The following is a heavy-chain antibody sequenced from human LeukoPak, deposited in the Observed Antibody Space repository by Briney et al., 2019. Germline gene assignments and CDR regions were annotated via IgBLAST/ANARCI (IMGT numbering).Heavy chain of an antibody. CDR2: IYHSGNS. J-gene: IGHJ5*02. CDR1: DYSISSGYY. Sequence: SETLSLTCTVSDYSISSGYYWGWIRQPPGKGLEWIGSIYHSGNSYYNPSLKSRATISVDTSKNHFSLKLRSVTAADTAVYYCARSPPLFGFSSGTNRFDPWGQGTLVTVSS. V-gene: IGHV4-38-2*02. D-gene: IGHD3-22*01. CDR3: ARSPPLFGFSSGTNRFDP.